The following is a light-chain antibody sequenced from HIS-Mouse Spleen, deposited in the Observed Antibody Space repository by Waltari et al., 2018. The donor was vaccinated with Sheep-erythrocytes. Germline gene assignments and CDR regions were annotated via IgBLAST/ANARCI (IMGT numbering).Light chain of an antibody. Sequence: QSALTQPRSVSGSPGQSVTISCTGTSSDVCCYNFVSWYQQPPGKAPKLMIYDVSKRPSGVPDRFSGSKSGNTASLTISGLQAEDEADYYCCSYAGSYNHVFATGTKVTVL. V-gene: IGLV2-11*01. CDR3: CSYAGSYNHV. J-gene: IGLJ1*01. CDR1: SSDVCCYNF. CDR2: DVS.